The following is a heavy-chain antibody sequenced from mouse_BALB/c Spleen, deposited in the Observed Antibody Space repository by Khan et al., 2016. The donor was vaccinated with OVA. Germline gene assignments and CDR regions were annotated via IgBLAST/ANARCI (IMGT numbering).Heavy chain of an antibody. Sequence: QVQLKQSGPGLVAPSQSLSITCTVSGFSLTDYGVSWIRQPPGKGLEWLEIIWGGGTTYYNSALKSRLSISKDNSKSQVFLKMNSLQTDDSAMYYCAKPFYANYYAMDYWGQGTSVTVSS. D-gene: IGHD2-10*01. J-gene: IGHJ4*01. V-gene: IGHV2-6-5*01. CDR1: GFSLTDYG. CDR3: AKPFYANYYAMDY. CDR2: IWGGGTT.